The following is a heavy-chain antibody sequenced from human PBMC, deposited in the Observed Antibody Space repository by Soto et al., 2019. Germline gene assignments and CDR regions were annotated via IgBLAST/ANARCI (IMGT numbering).Heavy chain of an antibody. CDR3: ARKMIVVASSWADAFDI. J-gene: IGHJ3*02. Sequence: RASVKVSCKASGYTFTGYYMHWVRQAPGQGLEWMGWINPNSGGTNYAQKFQGWVTMTRDTSISTAYMELSRLRSDDTAVYYCARKMIVVASSWADAFDIWGQGTMVTVSS. CDR1: GYTFTGYY. V-gene: IGHV1-2*04. D-gene: IGHD3-22*01. CDR2: INPNSGGT.